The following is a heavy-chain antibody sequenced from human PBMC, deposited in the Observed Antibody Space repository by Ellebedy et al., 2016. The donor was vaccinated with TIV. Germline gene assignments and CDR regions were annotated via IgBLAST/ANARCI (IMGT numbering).Heavy chain of an antibody. CDR2: FDPEDGET. V-gene: IGHV1-24*01. D-gene: IGHD2-15*01. CDR1: GYTLTELS. CDR3: ATGHCSGGSCPFDY. J-gene: IGHJ4*02. Sequence: ASVKVSXKVSGYTLTELSMHWVRQAPGKGLEWMGGFDPEDGETIYAQKFQGRVTMTEDTSTDTAYMELSSLRSEDTAVYYCATGHCSGGSCPFDYWGQGTLVTVSS.